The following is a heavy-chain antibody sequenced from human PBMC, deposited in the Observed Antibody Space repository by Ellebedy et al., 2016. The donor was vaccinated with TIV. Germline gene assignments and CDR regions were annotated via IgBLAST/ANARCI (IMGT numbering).Heavy chain of an antibody. CDR3: AKDESGGDLPRTFDH. J-gene: IGHJ4*02. Sequence: GESLKISXAASRFTFSIFGLHWVRQAPGKGLEWVAIISSDGTNKYYADSVRGRFTISRDNSKNTLYLQMDSLRPKDTAIYYCAKDESGGDLPRTFDHWGQGTLVTVSS. V-gene: IGHV3-30*18. CDR1: RFTFSIFG. CDR2: ISSDGTNK. D-gene: IGHD5-12*01.